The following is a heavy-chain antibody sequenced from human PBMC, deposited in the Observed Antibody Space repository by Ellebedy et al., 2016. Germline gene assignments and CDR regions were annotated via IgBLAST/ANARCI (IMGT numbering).Heavy chain of an antibody. Sequence: SETLSLXXSVSGGSISSGSYYWSWIRQHPGKGLEWIGYIYFSGSTYYNPSLKSRVTISVDTSKNQFSLKLSSVTAADTAVYYCASSGLDHWGSYYFDYWGQGTLVTVSS. V-gene: IGHV4-31*03. CDR1: GGSISSGSYY. J-gene: IGHJ4*02. CDR2: IYFSGST. D-gene: IGHD7-27*01. CDR3: ASSGLDHWGSYYFDY.